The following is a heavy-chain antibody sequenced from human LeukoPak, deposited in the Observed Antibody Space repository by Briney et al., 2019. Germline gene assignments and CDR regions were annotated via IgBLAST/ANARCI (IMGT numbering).Heavy chain of an antibody. CDR2: INSDGSST. CDR1: GFTFSSYW. V-gene: IGHV3-74*01. Sequence: PGGSLRLSCAASGFTFSSYWMHWVRQAPGKGLVWVSRINSDGSSTSYADSVKGRFTISRDNAKNTLYLQMNRLRAEDTAVYYCARAEGYNWFDAWGQGTLVTVSS. CDR3: ARAEGYNWFDA. J-gene: IGHJ5*02.